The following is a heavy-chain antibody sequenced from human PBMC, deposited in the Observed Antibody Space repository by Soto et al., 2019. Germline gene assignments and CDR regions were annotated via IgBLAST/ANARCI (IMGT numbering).Heavy chain of an antibody. CDR1: GGSISSSSYY. Sequence: SETLSLTCTVSGGSISSSSYYWGWIRQPPGKGLEWIGSIYYSGSTYYNPSLKSRVTISVDTSKNQFSLKLSSVTAADTAVYYCARHLKIFGVVITPFDYWGQGTLVTVSS. J-gene: IGHJ4*02. CDR3: ARHLKIFGVVITPFDY. D-gene: IGHD3-3*01. V-gene: IGHV4-39*01. CDR2: IYYSGST.